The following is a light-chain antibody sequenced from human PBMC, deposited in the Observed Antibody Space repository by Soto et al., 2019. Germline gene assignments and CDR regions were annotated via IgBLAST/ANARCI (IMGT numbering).Light chain of an antibody. CDR1: QSISTNY. J-gene: IGKJ5*01. CDR3: QQYGRT. V-gene: IGKV3-20*01. CDR2: AAS. Sequence: EVVLTQSPGTLSLSPGERATLSCRASQSISTNYLAWYQQKPGQAPKLLIYAASSRLTGIPDRFSGSGSGTDFTLTISRLEHEDFALYYCQQYGRTFGQGTRLDIK.